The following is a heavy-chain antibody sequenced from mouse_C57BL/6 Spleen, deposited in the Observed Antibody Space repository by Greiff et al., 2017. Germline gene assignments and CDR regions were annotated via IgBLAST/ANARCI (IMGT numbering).Heavy chain of an antibody. Sequence: DVQLQESGGDLVKPGGSLKLSCAASGFTFSSYGMSWVSQTPDKRLEWVATIRSGGSYTYYPESVKGRFTISRDNAKNTRYLQMNSLKSEDTAMYYCERQGSSGYESYAMDYWGQGTPVTVSS. D-gene: IGHD3-2*02. J-gene: IGHJ4*01. CDR1: GFTFSSYG. V-gene: IGHV5-6*01. CDR3: ERQGSSGYESYAMDY. CDR2: IRSGGSYT.